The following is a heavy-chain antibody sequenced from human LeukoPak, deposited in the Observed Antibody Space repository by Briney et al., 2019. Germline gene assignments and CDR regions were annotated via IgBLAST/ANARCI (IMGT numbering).Heavy chain of an antibody. CDR1: GGSINGYY. D-gene: IGHD6-13*01. Sequence: SETLSLTCTVSGGSINGYYWSWIRQPAGKGLEWIGYIYYSGSTNYNPSLKSRVTISVDTSKNQFSLKLSSVTAADTAVYYCARSIAAAAPRFDPWGQGTLVTVSS. CDR2: IYYSGST. J-gene: IGHJ5*02. CDR3: ARSIAAAAPRFDP. V-gene: IGHV4-59*01.